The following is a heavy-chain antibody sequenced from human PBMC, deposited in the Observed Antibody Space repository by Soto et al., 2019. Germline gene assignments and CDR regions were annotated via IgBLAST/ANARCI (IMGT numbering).Heavy chain of an antibody. CDR3: ARFILSNDLGELSLNNFDY. J-gene: IGHJ4*02. Sequence: QVPLVQSGAEVKKPGASVKVSCKASGYTLTSYAMHWVRQAPGQRLEWMGWINAGNGNTKYSQKFQGRVTITRDTSASTAYMELSSLRSEDTAVYYCARFILSNDLGELSLNNFDYWGQGTLVTVSS. V-gene: IGHV1-3*01. D-gene: IGHD3-16*02. CDR2: INAGNGNT. CDR1: GYTLTSYA.